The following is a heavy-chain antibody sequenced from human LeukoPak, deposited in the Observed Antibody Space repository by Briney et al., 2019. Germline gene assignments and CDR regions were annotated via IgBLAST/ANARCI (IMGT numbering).Heavy chain of an antibody. CDR1: GYTFTSYY. CDR2: MNPNSGNT. J-gene: IGHJ6*02. Sequence: ASVTVSCKASGYTFTSYYMHWVRQATGQGLEWMGWMNPNSGNTGYAQKFQGRVTMTRNTSISTAYMELSSLRSEDTAVYYCARGDGSHRDYYYGMDVWGQGTTVTVSS. D-gene: IGHD1-26*01. V-gene: IGHV1-8*02. CDR3: ARGDGSHRDYYYGMDV.